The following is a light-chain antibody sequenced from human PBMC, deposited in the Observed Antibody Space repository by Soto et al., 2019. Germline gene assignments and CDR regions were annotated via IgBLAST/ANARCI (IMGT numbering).Light chain of an antibody. V-gene: IGKV3D-15*01. J-gene: IGKJ4*01. CDR1: QSVSSN. Sequence: EIVMTQSPATLSVSPGERATLSCRASQSVSSNFAWYQQRPAQAPRLLIYDVSTRATGVPTRFSGSGSGTEFTLTISSXQSEDFAVYYCQQYHDWPLTFGGGTKVDIK. CDR3: QQYHDWPLT. CDR2: DVS.